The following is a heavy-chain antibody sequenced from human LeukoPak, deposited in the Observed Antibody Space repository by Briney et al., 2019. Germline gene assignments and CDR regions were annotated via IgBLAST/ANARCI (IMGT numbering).Heavy chain of an antibody. CDR1: GFTFSSYW. J-gene: IGHJ4*02. CDR3: ARDEGSWTSYYFDY. V-gene: IGHV3-7*01. D-gene: IGHD3-16*02. CDR2: IKQDGSEK. Sequence: PGGSLRLSCAASGFTFSSYWMSWVRQAPGKGLKWVANIKQDGSEKYYVDSVKGRFTISRDNAKNSLYLQMNSLRAEDTAVYYCARDEGSWTSYYFDYWGQGTLVTVSS.